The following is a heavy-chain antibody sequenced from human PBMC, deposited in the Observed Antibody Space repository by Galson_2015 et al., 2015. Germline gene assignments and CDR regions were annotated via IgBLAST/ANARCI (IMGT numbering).Heavy chain of an antibody. Sequence: SVKVSCKASGYTFTSYAMNWVRQAPGQGLEWMGWINTNTGNPTYAQGFTGRFVFSLDTSVSTAYLQISSLKAEDTAVYYCATRMGNWNTHAFEIWGQGTMVTVSS. CDR1: GYTFTSYA. CDR3: ATRMGNWNTHAFEI. D-gene: IGHD1/OR15-1a*01. V-gene: IGHV7-4-1*02. CDR2: INTNTGNP. J-gene: IGHJ3*02.